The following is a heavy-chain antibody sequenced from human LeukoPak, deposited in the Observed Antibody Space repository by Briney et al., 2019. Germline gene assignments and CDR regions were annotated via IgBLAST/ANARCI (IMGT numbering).Heavy chain of an antibody. Sequence: SETLSLTCTVSGGSISSSSYYWGWIRQPPGKGLEWIGSIYYSGSTYYNPSLKSRVTISVDTSKNQFSLKLSSVTAADTAVYYCAGSVRDGYNFGSFGAFDIWGQGTMVTVSS. CDR3: AGSVRDGYNFGSFGAFDI. CDR1: GGSISSSSYY. V-gene: IGHV4-39*07. D-gene: IGHD5-24*01. J-gene: IGHJ3*02. CDR2: IYYSGST.